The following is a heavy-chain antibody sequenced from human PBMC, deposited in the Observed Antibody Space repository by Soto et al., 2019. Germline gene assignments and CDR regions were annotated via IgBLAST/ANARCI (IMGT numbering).Heavy chain of an antibody. V-gene: IGHV3-30*18. Sequence: GGSLRLSCAASGFTFSSYGMHWVRQAPGKGLEWVAVISHDGSNKYYADSVKGRFTISRDNSKNTLYLQMNSLRAEDTAVYYCAKDLGTAMAIPFDYWGQGTLVTVSS. CDR2: ISHDGSNK. J-gene: IGHJ4*02. CDR3: AKDLGTAMAIPFDY. CDR1: GFTFSSYG. D-gene: IGHD5-18*01.